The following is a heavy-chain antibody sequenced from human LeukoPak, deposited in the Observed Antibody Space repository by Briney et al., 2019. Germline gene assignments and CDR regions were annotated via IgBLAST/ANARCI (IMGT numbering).Heavy chain of an antibody. CDR1: GFTFSSYA. J-gene: IGHJ1*01. V-gene: IGHV3-23*01. CDR2: ISGSGGST. D-gene: IGHD1-14*01. Sequence: GGSLGLSCAASGFTFSSYAMSWVRQAPGKGLEWVSAISGSGGSTYYADSVKGRFTISRDNSKNTLYLQMNSLRAEDTAVYYCAKGLTPAEYFQHWGQGTLVTVSS. CDR3: AKGLTPAEYFQH.